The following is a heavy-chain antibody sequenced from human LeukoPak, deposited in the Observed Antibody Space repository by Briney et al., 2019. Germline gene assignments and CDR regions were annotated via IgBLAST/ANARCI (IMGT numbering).Heavy chain of an antibody. Sequence: GGSLRLSCAASGFTFPSYSRNWVDQAPGKGLEWVSSISSSSSYIYYADSVKGRFTISRDNAKNSLYLQMNSLRAEDTAVYYCARDEGYCSNTSCCFVGYWGTGTLVTVSS. CDR1: GFTFPSYS. CDR2: ISSSSSYI. D-gene: IGHD2-2*01. V-gene: IGHV3-21*01. J-gene: IGHJ4*02. CDR3: ARDEGYCSNTSCCFVGY.